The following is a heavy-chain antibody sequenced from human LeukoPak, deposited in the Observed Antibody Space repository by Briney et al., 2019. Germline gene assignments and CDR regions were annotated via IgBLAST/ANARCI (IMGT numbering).Heavy chain of an antibody. V-gene: IGHV1-46*03. J-gene: IGHJ4*02. CDR3: ARANLLWNYGSGSYYNQFDY. CDR1: GYTFTSYY. CDR2: INPSGGST. Sequence: ASVKVSCKASGYTFTSYYMHWVRQAPGQGLEWMGIINPSGGSTSYAQKFQGRVTMTRDTSTSTVYMELSSLRSEDTAVYYCARANLLWNYGSGSYYNQFDYWGQGTLVTVSS. D-gene: IGHD3-10*01.